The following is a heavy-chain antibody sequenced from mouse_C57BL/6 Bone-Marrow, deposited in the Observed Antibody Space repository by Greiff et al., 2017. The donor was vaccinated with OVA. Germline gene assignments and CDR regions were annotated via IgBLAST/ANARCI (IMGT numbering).Heavy chain of an antibody. CDR3: ARENYYGSSDWYFDV. CDR2: IYPRSGNT. D-gene: IGHD1-1*01. Sequence: QVQLQQSGAELARPGASVKLSSKASGYTFTSYGISWVKQRTGQGLEWIGEIYPRSGNTYYNEKFKGKATLTADKSSSTAYTELRSLTSEDSAVYCCARENYYGSSDWYFDVWGTGTTVTVSS. CDR1: GYTFTSYG. J-gene: IGHJ1*03. V-gene: IGHV1-81*01.